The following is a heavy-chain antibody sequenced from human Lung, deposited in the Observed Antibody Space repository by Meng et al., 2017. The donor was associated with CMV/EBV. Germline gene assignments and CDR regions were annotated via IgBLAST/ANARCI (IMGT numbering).Heavy chain of an antibody. D-gene: IGHD2-2*01. CDR2: ISSSSSTI. J-gene: IGHJ4*02. CDR1: GFTFSSYS. CDR3: ARALLGYCSSTSCSDVRYFDY. V-gene: IGHV3-48*04. Sequence: SXAASGFTFSSYSMNWVRQAPGKGLEWVSYISSSSSTIYYADSVKGRFTISRDNAKNSLYLQMNSLRAEDTAVYYCARALLGYCSSTSCSDVRYFDYWGQGXLVTVSS.